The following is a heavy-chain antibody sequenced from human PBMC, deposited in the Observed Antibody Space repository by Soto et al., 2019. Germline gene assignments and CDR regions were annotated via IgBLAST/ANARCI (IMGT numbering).Heavy chain of an antibody. CDR2: ISPDGGNT. J-gene: IGHJ4*02. CDR3: ARGQTWAHFDY. CDR1: GFTFSSYA. D-gene: IGHD1-26*01. V-gene: IGHV3-64*01. Sequence: EVQLVESGGGLVQPGGSLRLSCAASGFTFSSYAMHWVRQAPGKGLEFVSAISPDGGNTYYANSVKGRFTISRDNSKSTLYLQMGSLRAEDLAIYYCARGQTWAHFDYWGQGTLVTVSS.